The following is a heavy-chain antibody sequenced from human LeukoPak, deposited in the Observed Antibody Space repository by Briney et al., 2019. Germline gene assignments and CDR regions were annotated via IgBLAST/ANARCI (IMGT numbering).Heavy chain of an antibody. CDR1: GYTFTSYG. CDR3: ARRQTGTSLDY. J-gene: IGHJ4*02. CDR2: INPNSGGT. Sequence: ASVKVSCKASGYTFTSYGISWVRQAPGQGLEWMGWINPNSGGTNYAQKFQGRATMTRDTSISTAYMELSRLRSDDTAVYYCARRQTGTSLDYWGQGTLVTVSS. D-gene: IGHD1-1*01. V-gene: IGHV1-2*02.